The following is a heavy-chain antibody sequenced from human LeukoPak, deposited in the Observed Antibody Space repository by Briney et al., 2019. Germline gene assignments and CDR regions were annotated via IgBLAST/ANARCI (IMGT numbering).Heavy chain of an antibody. CDR2: ISCSGGST. CDR3: AGRVVPAARWGAFDI. CDR1: GFTFSSYA. V-gene: IGHV3-23*01. J-gene: IGHJ3*02. Sequence: PGGSLRLSCAASGFTFSSYAMSWVRQAPGKGLEWVSAISCSGGSTYYADPVKGRFTISSDNSKNTLYLQMNSLRAEDTAVYYCAGRVVPAARWGAFDIWGQGTMVTVSS. D-gene: IGHD2-2*01.